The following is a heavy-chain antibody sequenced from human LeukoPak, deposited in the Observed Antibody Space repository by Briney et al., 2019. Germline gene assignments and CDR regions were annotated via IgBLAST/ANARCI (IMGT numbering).Heavy chain of an antibody. D-gene: IGHD6-19*01. CDR1: GYTFTSYY. V-gene: IGHV1-69*13. CDR2: IIPIFGTA. CDR3: ARGAVAGGYNWFDP. J-gene: IGHJ5*02. Sequence: GASVKVSCKASGYTFTSYYMHWVRQAPGQGLEWMGGIIPIFGTANYAQKFQGRVTITADESTSTAYMELSSLRSEDTAVYYCARGAVAGGYNWFDPWGQGTLVTVSS.